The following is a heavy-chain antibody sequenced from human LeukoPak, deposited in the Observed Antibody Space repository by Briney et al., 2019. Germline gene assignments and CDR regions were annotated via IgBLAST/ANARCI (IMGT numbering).Heavy chain of an antibody. CDR2: IYSGGST. CDR3: ARGQPAAMPAFDI. D-gene: IGHD2-2*01. J-gene: IGHJ3*02. CDR1: GFTFSSYA. Sequence: GGSLRLSCAASGFTFSSYAMSWVRQAPGKGLEWVSVIYSGGSTFYADSVKGRFTISRDNSKHRLYLQMNRLRVGDTALYYCARGQPAAMPAFDIWGQGTLVTVSS. V-gene: IGHV3-53*01.